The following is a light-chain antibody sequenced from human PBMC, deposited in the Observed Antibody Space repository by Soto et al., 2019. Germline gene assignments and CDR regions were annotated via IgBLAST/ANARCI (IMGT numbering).Light chain of an antibody. CDR2: DAS. J-gene: IGKJ1*01. CDR3: QQYETFSGT. V-gene: IGKV1-5*01. Sequence: DIQMTQSPSSMSASVGDRVAFACRASQSVSGWLAWYQQKPGEAPKLLIYDASALPRGVPSRFSGSGSGTKFTLTIASLQPDDFATYYCQQYETFSGTFGPGTKVDIK. CDR1: QSVSGW.